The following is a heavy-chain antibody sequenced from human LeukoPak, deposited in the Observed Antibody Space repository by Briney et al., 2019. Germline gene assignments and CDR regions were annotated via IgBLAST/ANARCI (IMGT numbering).Heavy chain of an antibody. J-gene: IGHJ3*02. D-gene: IGHD3-22*01. CDR3: ARDHSEYSYDGSGYYTNPRRLFII. V-gene: IGHV1-46*01. Sequence: ASVKVSCKASGYTFTSYYMHWVRQAPGQGLEWMGIINPSGGSTSYAQKFQGRVTMTRDMSTSTVYMELSSLRSEDTAVYYCARDHSEYSYDGSGYYTNPRRLFIIWGQGTMVTVSS. CDR1: GYTFTSYY. CDR2: INPSGGST.